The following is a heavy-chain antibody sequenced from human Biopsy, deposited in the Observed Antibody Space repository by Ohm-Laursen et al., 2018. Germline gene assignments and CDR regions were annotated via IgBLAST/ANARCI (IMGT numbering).Heavy chain of an antibody. CDR3: TTDTRSWYNYFDY. D-gene: IGHD6-13*01. CDR1: GFTFSNAW. V-gene: IGHV3-15*01. J-gene: IGHJ4*02. Sequence: SLRLSCAASGFTFSNAWMNWVRQAPGKGLEWVGRIKSKTDGGTTDYAAPVKDRFTISRDDSKNTLYLQMNSLKTEDTAVYYCTTDTRSWYNYFDYWGQGTLVTVSS. CDR2: IKSKTDGGTT.